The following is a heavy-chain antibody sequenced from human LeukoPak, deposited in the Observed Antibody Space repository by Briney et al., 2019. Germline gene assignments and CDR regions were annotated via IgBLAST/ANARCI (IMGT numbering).Heavy chain of an antibody. J-gene: IGHJ4*02. V-gene: IGHV3-21*01. CDR1: GFLFSSYS. D-gene: IGHD3-9*01. CDR3: ARDPQYYDILTGYYPDYFDY. Sequence: KPGGSLRLSCAASGFLFSSYSMNWVRQAPGKGLEWVSTISSSSSYIYYADSVKGRFTISRDNAKNSLYLQMNSLRAEDTAVYYCARDPQYYDILTGYYPDYFDYWGQGTLVTVSS. CDR2: ISSSSSYI.